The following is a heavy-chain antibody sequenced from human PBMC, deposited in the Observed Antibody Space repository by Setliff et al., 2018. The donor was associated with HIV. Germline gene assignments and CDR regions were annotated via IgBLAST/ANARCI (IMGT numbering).Heavy chain of an antibody. Sequence: SETLSLTCAVYGGSFRGYYWSWNSHPPGKGLEWIGEINHSRSTNYNPSLKSRVTMSVDTPKNQFSLKVNSVTAADTAVYYCVRGRHYRSSAPFGIAFWGPGTLGT. J-gene: IGHJ4*02. D-gene: IGHD6-6*01. CDR2: INHSRST. V-gene: IGHV4-34*01. CDR3: VRGRHYRSSAPFGIAF. CDR1: GGSFRGYY.